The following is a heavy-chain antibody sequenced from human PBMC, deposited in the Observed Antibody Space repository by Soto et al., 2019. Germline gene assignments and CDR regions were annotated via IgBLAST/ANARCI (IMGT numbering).Heavy chain of an antibody. J-gene: IGHJ6*02. CDR2: IYYRGST. D-gene: IGHD1-26*01. Sequence: SETLSLTCTVSGGSISSHYWSWVRQAPGKGLEWIGHIYYRGSTSYNPSLRSRSTISVDTSNNQFPLKLNSVTTADTAVYYCARDGREASGMDVWGQGTTVTVSS. CDR1: GGSISSHY. CDR3: ARDGREASGMDV. V-gene: IGHV4-59*11.